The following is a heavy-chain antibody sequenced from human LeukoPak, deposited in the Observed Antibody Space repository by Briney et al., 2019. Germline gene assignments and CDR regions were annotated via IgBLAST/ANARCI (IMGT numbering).Heavy chain of an antibody. V-gene: IGHV3-7*03. J-gene: IGHJ6*02. CDR2: INHNGNVN. CDR3: ARGGGLDV. D-gene: IGHD3-16*01. CDR1: GFTFSGFW. Sequence: GGSLRLSCAVSGFTFSGFWMSWSRQAPGKGLEWVASINHNGNVNYYVDSVKGRFTISRDNAKNSLYLQMSNLRAEDTAVYFCARGGGLDVWGQGATVTVSS.